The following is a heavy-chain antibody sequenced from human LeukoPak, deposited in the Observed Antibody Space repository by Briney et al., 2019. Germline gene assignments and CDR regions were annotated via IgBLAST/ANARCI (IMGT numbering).Heavy chain of an antibody. Sequence: QPGRSLRLSCAASGFTFSDHYMDWVRQAPGKGLEWVGRTRNKANSYTTEYAASVKGRFTISRDDSKNSLYLQMNSLKTEDTAVYYCAGGYDSSGYYLDDYYYYGMDVWGQGTTVTVSS. CDR3: AGGYDSSGYYLDDYYYYGMDV. V-gene: IGHV3-72*01. J-gene: IGHJ6*02. CDR1: GFTFSDHY. CDR2: TRNKANSYTT. D-gene: IGHD3-22*01.